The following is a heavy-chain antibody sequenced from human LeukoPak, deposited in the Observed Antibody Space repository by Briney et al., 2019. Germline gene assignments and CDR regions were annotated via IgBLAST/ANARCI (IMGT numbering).Heavy chain of an antibody. V-gene: IGHV3-23*01. J-gene: IGHJ4*02. CDR3: FCSTLRYYDSSGYYYDRGY. CDR1: GFTFSSYA. D-gene: IGHD3-22*01. Sequence: GGSLRLSCAASGFTFSSYAMSWVRQAPGKGLEWVSAISGSGGSTYYADSVKGRFTISRDNSKNTLYLQMNSLRAEDTAVYYCFCSTLRYYDSSGYYYDRGYWGQGTLVTVSS. CDR2: ISGSGGST.